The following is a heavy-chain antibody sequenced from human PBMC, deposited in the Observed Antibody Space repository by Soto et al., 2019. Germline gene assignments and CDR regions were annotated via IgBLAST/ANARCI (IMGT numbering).Heavy chain of an antibody. CDR2: IYHSGST. J-gene: IGHJ6*02. Sequence: SETLSLTCAVSSGSISSSNWWSWVRQPPGKGLEWIGEIYHSGSTNYNPSLKSRVTISVDKSKNQFSLKLSSVTAADTAVYYCSYGSGSYYYYGMDVWGQGTTVTVSS. CDR3: SYGSGSYYYYGMDV. CDR1: SGSISSSNW. V-gene: IGHV4-4*02. D-gene: IGHD3-10*01.